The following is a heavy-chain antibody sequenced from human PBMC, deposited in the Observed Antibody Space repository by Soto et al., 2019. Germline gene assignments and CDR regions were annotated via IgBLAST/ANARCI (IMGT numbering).Heavy chain of an antibody. CDR2: IHHTGST. Sequence: QVQLQESGPGLVKPSGTLSLTCAVSGGSISSNNWWSWVRQPPGKGLEWIGEIHHTGSTNYNPSLKSRVTTSVDKSKNQFSLKLNSVTAADTAVYFCVRAEGGNSHWYFALWGRGTLVTVSS. J-gene: IGHJ2*01. V-gene: IGHV4-4*02. CDR3: VRAEGGNSHWYFAL. CDR1: GGSISSNNW. D-gene: IGHD4-4*01.